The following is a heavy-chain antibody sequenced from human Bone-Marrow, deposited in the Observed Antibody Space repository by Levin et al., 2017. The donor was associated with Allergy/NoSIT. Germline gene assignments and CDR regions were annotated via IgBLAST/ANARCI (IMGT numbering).Heavy chain of an antibody. D-gene: IGHD6-13*01. J-gene: IGHJ4*02. CDR3: AKDRSSSWTFDY. Sequence: GGSLRLSCAASGFTFSSSGMHWVRQAPGKGLEWVAVISYDGSVKYYADSVKGRFTISRDNSKNTLYLQMNSLRPEDTAVYYCAKDRSSSWTFDYWGQGTLVTVSS. V-gene: IGHV3-30*18. CDR1: GFTFSSSG. CDR2: ISYDGSVK.